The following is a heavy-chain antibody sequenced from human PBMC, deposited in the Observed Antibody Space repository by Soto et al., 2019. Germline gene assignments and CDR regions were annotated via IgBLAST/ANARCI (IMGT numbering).Heavy chain of an antibody. CDR2: ISAHNGNR. J-gene: IGHJ4*02. Sequence: QVQLVQSGTEVKKPGASVKVSCKASGYTFTTYGFSWVRQAPGQGLEWMGWISAHNGNRNYAQNLQGRVTLTTDTTTNTAYMELWSLRSDDTAVYYCARDLGSSYYFDYWGQGTLDTVSS. V-gene: IGHV1-18*04. CDR3: ARDLGSSYYFDY. D-gene: IGHD6-6*01. CDR1: GYTFTTYG.